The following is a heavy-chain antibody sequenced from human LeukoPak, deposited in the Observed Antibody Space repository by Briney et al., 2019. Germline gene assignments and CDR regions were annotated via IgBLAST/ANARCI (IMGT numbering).Heavy chain of an antibody. CDR2: INPNSGGT. V-gene: IGHV1-2*02. D-gene: IGHD2-2*01. CDR1: GYTFTGYY. Sequence: ASVKVSCRASGYTFTGYYMHGVRQAPGQGLEWMGWINPNSGGTNYAQKFQGRVTMPRDTSISSAYMELSRLRSDDTAVYYCAREGYCSSTSCPFYYMDVWGKGTTVTVSS. J-gene: IGHJ6*03. CDR3: AREGYCSSTSCPFYYMDV.